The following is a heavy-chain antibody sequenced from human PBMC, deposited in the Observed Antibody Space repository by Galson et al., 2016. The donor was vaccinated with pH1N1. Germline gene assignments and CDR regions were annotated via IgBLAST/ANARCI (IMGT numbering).Heavy chain of an antibody. J-gene: IGHJ4*02. CDR1: GGSISSSSYY. CDR2: IYYSGSP. D-gene: IGHD1-26*01. V-gene: IGHV4-39*01. Sequence: TCTVSGGSISSSSYYWGWIRQPPGKGLEWIGSIYYSGSPYYTASLKSRVTIYVDTSKNQFSLKLNSVTAADTAVYYCARRQVGGTGTFDSWGQGTLVTVSS. CDR3: ARRQVGGTGTFDS.